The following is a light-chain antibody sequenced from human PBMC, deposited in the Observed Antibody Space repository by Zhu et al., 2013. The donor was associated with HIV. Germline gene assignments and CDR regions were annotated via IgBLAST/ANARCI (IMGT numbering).Light chain of an antibody. Sequence: IQMTQSPSTLSASVGDRVTITCRASQTIDDWLAWYRQKPGKAPEVLIFDASTLKTGVPSRFNGNRSGPEFTLTISSLQPDDFTTYYCQQYNSYSTFGGGTKVEI. CDR3: QQYNSYST. CDR1: QTIDDW. V-gene: IGKV1-5*01. J-gene: IGKJ4*01. CDR2: DAS.